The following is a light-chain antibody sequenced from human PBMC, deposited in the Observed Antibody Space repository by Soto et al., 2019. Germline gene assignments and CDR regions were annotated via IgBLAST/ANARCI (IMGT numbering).Light chain of an antibody. V-gene: IGKV1-39*01. Sequence: DIQMTQSPSSLSASVGDRVTITCRASQSISSYLNWYQQKPGKAPKLLIYAASSLQSGVPSRFSGSGSGTDFTLTISSLQPEDVATYYCQQSYSTPPETFGQGTKLEIK. CDR1: QSISSY. CDR3: QQSYSTPPET. J-gene: IGKJ2*01. CDR2: AAS.